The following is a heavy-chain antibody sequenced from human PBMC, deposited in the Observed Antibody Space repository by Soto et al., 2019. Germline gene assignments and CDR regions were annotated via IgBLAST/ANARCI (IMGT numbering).Heavy chain of an antibody. J-gene: IGHJ4*02. CDR1: GFTFSSYA. CDR2: ISGSGGST. Sequence: AGGSLRLSCAASGFTFSSYAMSWVRQAPGKGLEWVSAISGSGGSTYYADSVKGRFTISRDNSKNTLYLQMNSLRAEDTTVYYCAKVAIAGFPSFYYFDYWGQGTLVTVSS. CDR3: AKVAIAGFPSFYYFDY. D-gene: IGHD6-13*01. V-gene: IGHV3-23*01.